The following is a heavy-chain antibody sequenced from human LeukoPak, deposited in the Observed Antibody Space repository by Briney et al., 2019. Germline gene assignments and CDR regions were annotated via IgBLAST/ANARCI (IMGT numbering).Heavy chain of an antibody. CDR3: ASTTMVRGVINAFDI. Sequence: GASVKVSCKASGYSLSNLVINWVRQAPGQGLEWMGGVIPIFGTANYAQKFQGRVTITTDESTSTAYMGLRSLRSDDTAVYYCASTTMVRGVINAFDIWGQGTMVTVSS. J-gene: IGHJ3*02. V-gene: IGHV1-69*05. CDR1: GYSLSNLV. D-gene: IGHD3-10*01. CDR2: VIPIFGTA.